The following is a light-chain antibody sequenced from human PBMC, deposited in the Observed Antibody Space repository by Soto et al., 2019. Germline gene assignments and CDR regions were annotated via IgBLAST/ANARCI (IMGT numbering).Light chain of an antibody. V-gene: IGKV1-5*01. CDR3: QQYNSYSRT. J-gene: IGKJ1*01. CDR2: DAS. CDR1: QSISSW. Sequence: DIQMTQSPSTLSASVGDRVTTTCRASQSISSWLAWYQQKPGKAPKLLISDASSLKSGVPSRFSGSGSATEFTLNISSLQPDDFATYYCQQYNSYSRTFGQGTKVEIK.